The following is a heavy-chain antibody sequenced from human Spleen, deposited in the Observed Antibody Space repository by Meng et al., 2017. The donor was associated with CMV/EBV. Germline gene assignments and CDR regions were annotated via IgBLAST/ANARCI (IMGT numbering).Heavy chain of an antibody. Sequence: GESLKISCIVSGFTFDDYAMSWVRQTPVKGLEWVSRINWNGGSTSYGDSVKGRFTISRDNAKNSLYLQMNSLRAEDTALYYCTRDDKDYAMDVWGQGTTVTVFS. CDR1: GFTFDDYA. CDR2: INWNGGST. CDR3: TRDDKDYAMDV. V-gene: IGHV3-20*04. J-gene: IGHJ6*02.